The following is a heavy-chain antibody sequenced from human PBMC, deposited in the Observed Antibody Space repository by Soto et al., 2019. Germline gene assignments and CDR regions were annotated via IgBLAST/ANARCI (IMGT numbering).Heavy chain of an antibody. V-gene: IGHV4-4*07. Sequence: SETLSLTCTVSDGSISSYYWSWIRQPAGKGLEWIGRIYTSGSTNYNPSLKSRVTMSVDTSKNQFSLKLSSVTAADTAVYYCASSHYDSVALWGMDVWGQGTTVTVSS. CDR3: ASSHYDSVALWGMDV. CDR2: IYTSGST. D-gene: IGHD3-3*01. CDR1: DGSISSYY. J-gene: IGHJ6*02.